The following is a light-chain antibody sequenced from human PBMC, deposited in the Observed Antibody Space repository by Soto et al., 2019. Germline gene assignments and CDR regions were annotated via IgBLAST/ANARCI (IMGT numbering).Light chain of an antibody. CDR1: NSNVGINT. Sequence: QSVLTQPPSASGTPGQRVPISCSGSNSNVGINTVDWYQQLPGTAPKLLIYHNNQRPSGVPDRLSGSKSGTSASLAISGLQSEDEADYYCAAWDYSLNAVVFGGGTKLTVL. V-gene: IGLV1-44*01. J-gene: IGLJ2*01. CDR3: AAWDYSLNAVV. CDR2: HNN.